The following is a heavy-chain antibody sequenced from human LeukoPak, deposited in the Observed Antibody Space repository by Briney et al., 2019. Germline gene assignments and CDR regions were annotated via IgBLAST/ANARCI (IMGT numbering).Heavy chain of an antibody. CDR3: AKDRGIAVTASSNWFDP. D-gene: IGHD6-19*01. V-gene: IGHV3-23*01. CDR1: GFTFNSYA. Sequence: GGSLRLSCAASGFTFNSYAMGWVRQAPGKGLEWVSGIGGSGDYTYYADSVKGRFTISRDNSKNTLFLQMNNLRAEDTAVYYCAKDRGIAVTASSNWFDPWGQGTLVTVSS. CDR2: IGGSGDYT. J-gene: IGHJ5*02.